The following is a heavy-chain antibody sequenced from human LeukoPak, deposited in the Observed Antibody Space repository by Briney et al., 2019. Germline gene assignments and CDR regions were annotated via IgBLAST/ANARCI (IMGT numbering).Heavy chain of an antibody. V-gene: IGHV1-2*02. CDR1: GYTFTGYY. CDR3: ARERLRENWFDP. CDR2: INPNSGGT. Sequence: ASVKVSCKASGYTFTGYYMHWVRPAPGQGLEWMGWINPNSGGTNYAQKFQGRVTMTRDTSISTAYMELSRLRSDDTAVYYCARERLRENWFDPWGQGTLVTVSS. J-gene: IGHJ5*02.